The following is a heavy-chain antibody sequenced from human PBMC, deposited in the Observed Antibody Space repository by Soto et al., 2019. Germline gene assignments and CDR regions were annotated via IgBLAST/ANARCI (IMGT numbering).Heavy chain of an antibody. D-gene: IGHD3-3*01. Sequence: PGGSLRLCCAASGFTFSSYAMHWVRQAPGKGLEWVAVISYDGSNKYYADSVKGRFTISRDNSKNTLYLQMNSLRAEDTAVYYCARILKADFWSGYEASYYYYYGMDVWGQGTTVTVSS. J-gene: IGHJ6*02. V-gene: IGHV3-30-3*01. CDR3: ARILKADFWSGYEASYYYYYGMDV. CDR1: GFTFSSYA. CDR2: ISYDGSNK.